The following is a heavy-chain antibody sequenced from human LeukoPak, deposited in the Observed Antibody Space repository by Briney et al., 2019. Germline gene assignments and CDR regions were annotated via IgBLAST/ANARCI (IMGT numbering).Heavy chain of an antibody. Sequence: PSETLSLTCAVYGGSFSGYYWSWIRQPPGKGLEWIGEINHSGSTNYNPSLRSRVTISVDTSKNQFSLKLSSVTAADTAVYYCARGRGPGHTIDYWGQGTLVTVSS. V-gene: IGHV4-34*01. CDR3: ARGRGPGHTIDY. J-gene: IGHJ4*02. D-gene: IGHD3-10*01. CDR1: GGSFSGYY. CDR2: INHSGST.